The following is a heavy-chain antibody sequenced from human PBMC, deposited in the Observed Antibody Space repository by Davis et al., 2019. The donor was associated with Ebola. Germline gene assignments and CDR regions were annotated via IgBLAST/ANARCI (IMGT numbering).Heavy chain of an antibody. D-gene: IGHD6-19*01. J-gene: IGHJ3*02. Sequence: GSSLKISCAASGFTFTSYTMYWVRQAPGKGLEWVSSVNSPSNYIYYADSVKGRFTISRDNAKNALYLQMHSLRADDTAVYYCATEVAGGAFDIWGRGTMVTVFS. CDR1: GFTFTSYT. CDR3: ATEVAGGAFDI. CDR2: VNSPSNYI. V-gene: IGHV3-21*04.